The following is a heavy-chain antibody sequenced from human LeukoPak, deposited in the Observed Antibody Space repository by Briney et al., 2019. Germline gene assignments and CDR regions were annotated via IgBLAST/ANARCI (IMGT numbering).Heavy chain of an antibody. CDR1: GYTFTGHY. CDR3: ARELRIAVAGTGY. V-gene: IGHV1-2*02. Sequence: ASVKVSCKASGYTFTGHYMHWVRQAPGQGLEWMGWINPNSGGTNYTQKFQGRVTMTRDTSISTAYMELSRLRSDDTAVYYCARELRIAVAGTGYWGQGTLVTVSS. D-gene: IGHD6-19*01. CDR2: INPNSGGT. J-gene: IGHJ4*02.